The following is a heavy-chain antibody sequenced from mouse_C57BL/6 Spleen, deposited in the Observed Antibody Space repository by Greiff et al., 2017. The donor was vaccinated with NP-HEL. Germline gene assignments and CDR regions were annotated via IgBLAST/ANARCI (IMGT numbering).Heavy chain of an antibody. CDR2: INPSTGGT. D-gene: IGHD3-2*02. CDR1: GYSFTGYY. V-gene: IGHV1-42*01. J-gene: IGHJ2*01. CDR3: ARRGSSGFSFDY. Sequence: VQLQQSGPELVKPGASVKISCKASGYSFTGYYMNWVKQSPEKSLEWIGEINPSTGGTTYNQKFKAKATLTVDKSSSTAYMQLKSLTSEDSAVYYCARRGSSGFSFDYWGQGTTLTVSS.